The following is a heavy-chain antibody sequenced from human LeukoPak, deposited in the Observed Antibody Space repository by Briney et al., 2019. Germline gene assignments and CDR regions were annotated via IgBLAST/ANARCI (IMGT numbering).Heavy chain of an antibody. CDR3: ARVSVSYYYDSSGSPDAFDI. Sequence: SETLSLTCTVSGGSISSYYWSWIRQPPWKVLEWIGYIYYSGSTNYNPSLKSRVTISVDTSKNQFSLKLSSVTAADTAVYYCARVSVSYYYDSSGSPDAFDIWGQGTMVTVSS. V-gene: IGHV4-59*01. J-gene: IGHJ3*02. CDR1: GGSISSYY. D-gene: IGHD3-22*01. CDR2: IYYSGST.